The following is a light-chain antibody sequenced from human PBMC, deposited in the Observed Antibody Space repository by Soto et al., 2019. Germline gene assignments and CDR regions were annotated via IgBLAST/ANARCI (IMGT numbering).Light chain of an antibody. Sequence: EIVMTQSPATLSVSPGERATLSCMASQSVSSNLAWSQQKPGQAPRLLIYGASTRATGIPARFSGSGSWTEFTLTISSLQTEDFAVYYCEQYNNWPPYTFGQGTKLVSK. CDR2: GAS. CDR1: QSVSSN. CDR3: EQYNNWPPYT. J-gene: IGKJ2*01. V-gene: IGKV3-15*01.